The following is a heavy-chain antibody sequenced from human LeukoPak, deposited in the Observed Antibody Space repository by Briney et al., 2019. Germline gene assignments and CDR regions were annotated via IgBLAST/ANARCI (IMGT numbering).Heavy chain of an antibody. CDR3: ARNPYGDYYFDF. CDR1: GFTFSNCA. J-gene: IGHJ4*02. Sequence: GRSLRLSCAASGFTFSNCAMHWVRQAPGKGLEWVAATSYDGNNKHHADSVKGRFTISRDNSKNTLFLQINSLRAEDTAVYYCARNPYGDYYFDFWGQGTLVTVSS. V-gene: IGHV3-30-3*01. CDR2: TSYDGNNK. D-gene: IGHD4-17*01.